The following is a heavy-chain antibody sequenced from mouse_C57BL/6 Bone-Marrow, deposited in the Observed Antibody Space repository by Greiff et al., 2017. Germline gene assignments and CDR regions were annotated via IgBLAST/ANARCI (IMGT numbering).Heavy chain of an antibody. D-gene: IGHD1-1*01. J-gene: IGHJ2*01. CDR2: IYPGSGST. CDR1: GYTFTSYW. Sequence: QVQLKQPGAELVKPGASVKMSCKASGYTFTSYWITWVKQRPGQGLEWIGDIYPGSGSTNYNEKFKSKATLTVDTSSSTAYMQLSSLTSEDSAVYYCANYYGSSPTFDYWGQGTTLTVSS. CDR3: ANYYGSSPTFDY. V-gene: IGHV1-55*01.